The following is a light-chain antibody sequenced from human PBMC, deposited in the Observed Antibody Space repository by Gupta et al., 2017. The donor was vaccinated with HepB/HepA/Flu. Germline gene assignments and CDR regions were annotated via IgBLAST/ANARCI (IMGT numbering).Light chain of an antibody. J-gene: IGKJ4*01. V-gene: IGKV1-39*01. Sequence: DIQMTQSPSSLSASVGDRVTITCRASQSISTYLNWYQQKPGKAPKLLIYAASSLQSGVPSRFSGSGSGPDFTLTISSLQPEDFATYHCQQSYSAPLTFGGGTKVEIK. CDR2: AAS. CDR1: QSISTY. CDR3: QQSYSAPLT.